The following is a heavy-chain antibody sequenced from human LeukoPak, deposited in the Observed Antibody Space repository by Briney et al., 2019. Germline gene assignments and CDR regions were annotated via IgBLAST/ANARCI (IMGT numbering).Heavy chain of an antibody. CDR2: ITSDTKTI. Sequence: GGSLRLSCAASGFKFSTYSMNWVRQAPGKGLEWVSYITSDTKTIYYADSVKGRFTIFRDNAKNSVYLQMDSLRHEDTAVFYCARSVEGSFDYWGQGTLVTVSS. V-gene: IGHV3-48*02. J-gene: IGHJ4*02. CDR1: GFKFSTYS. CDR3: ARSVEGSFDY. D-gene: IGHD3-3*01.